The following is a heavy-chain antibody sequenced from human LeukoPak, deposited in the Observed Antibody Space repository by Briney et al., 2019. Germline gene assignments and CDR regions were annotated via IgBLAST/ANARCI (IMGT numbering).Heavy chain of an antibody. Sequence: SETLSLTCTVSGGSVSSHYWSWIRQPPGKGLEWIGYIYYSGGTNYNPSLKSRVTISLDTSKNQFSLKLSSVTAADTAVYYCARGGGNEFDYWGQGTLVAVSS. CDR1: GGSVSSHY. J-gene: IGHJ4*02. D-gene: IGHD4-23*01. V-gene: IGHV4-59*02. CDR2: IYYSGGT. CDR3: ARGGGNEFDY.